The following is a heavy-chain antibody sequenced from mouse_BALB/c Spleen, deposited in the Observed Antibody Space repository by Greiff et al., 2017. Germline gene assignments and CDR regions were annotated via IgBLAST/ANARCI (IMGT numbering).Heavy chain of an antibody. Sequence: EVQGVESGGGLVKPGGSLKLSCAASGFAFSSYDMSWVRQTPEKRLEWVAYISSGGGSTYYPDTVKGRFTIPRDNAKNTLYLQMSSLKSEDTAMYYCARDYYGSSYGYFDYWGQGTTLTVSS. CDR2: ISSGGGST. CDR3: ARDYYGSSYGYFDY. CDR1: GFAFSSYD. D-gene: IGHD1-1*01. J-gene: IGHJ2*01. V-gene: IGHV5-12-1*01.